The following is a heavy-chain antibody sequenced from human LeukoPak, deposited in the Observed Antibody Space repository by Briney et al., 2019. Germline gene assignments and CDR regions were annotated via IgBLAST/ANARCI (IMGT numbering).Heavy chain of an antibody. CDR1: GFTFSNYF. D-gene: IGHD3-16*01. CDR3: TRELWPGDY. CDR2: IKQDGSEK. Sequence: PGGSLRLSCAASGFTFSNYFMGWVRQAPGKGLEWVADIKQDGSEKNYVDSVKGRFTISRDNAKSTLYLQMNSLRGEDTALYYCTRELWPGDYWGQGTLVTVSS. V-gene: IGHV3-7*01. J-gene: IGHJ4*02.